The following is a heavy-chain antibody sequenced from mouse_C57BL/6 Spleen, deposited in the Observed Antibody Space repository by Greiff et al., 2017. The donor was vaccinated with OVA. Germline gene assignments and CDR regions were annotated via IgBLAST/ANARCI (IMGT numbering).Heavy chain of an antibody. D-gene: IGHD1-1*01. CDR2: IDPSDSET. CDR3: AREFITTVVAPYYYAMDY. CDR1: GYTFTSYR. J-gene: IGHJ4*01. Sequence: QVQLQQPGAELVRPGSSVKLSCKASGYTFTSYRMHWVKQRPIQGLEWIGNIDPSDSETHYNQKFKDKATLTVDKSSSTAYMQLSSLTSEDSAVYYCAREFITTVVAPYYYAMDYWGQGTSVTVSS. V-gene: IGHV1-52*01.